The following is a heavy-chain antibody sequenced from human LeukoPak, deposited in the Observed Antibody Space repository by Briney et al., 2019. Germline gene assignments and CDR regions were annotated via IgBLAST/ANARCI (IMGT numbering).Heavy chain of an antibody. CDR2: IYYRGTT. J-gene: IGHJ4*02. Sequence: SETLSLTCTVSGDSIDSYYWSWIRQPPGKGLEWSGYIYYRGTTSYNPFLKSRVTISVDTSKNQFSLKLNSVTAADTAVYYCARLPRYGGYDHFDYWGQGILVIVSS. D-gene: IGHD5-12*01. V-gene: IGHV4-59*12. CDR3: ARLPRYGGYDHFDY. CDR1: GDSIDSYY.